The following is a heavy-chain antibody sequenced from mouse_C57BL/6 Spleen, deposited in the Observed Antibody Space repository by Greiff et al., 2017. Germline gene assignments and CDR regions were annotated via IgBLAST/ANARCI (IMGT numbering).Heavy chain of an antibody. Sequence: QVQLKESGPGLVAPSQSLSITCTVSGFSLTSYGVSWVRQPPGKGLEWLGVIWGDGSTNYHSALISRLSISKDNSKSQVFLKLNRLQTDDTDTYDCAKCPIEYDYAYCAMDYWGQGTSVTVSS. CDR3: AKCPIEYDYAYCAMDY. CDR1: GFSLTSYG. CDR2: IWGDGST. D-gene: IGHD2-4*01. V-gene: IGHV2-3*01. J-gene: IGHJ4*01.